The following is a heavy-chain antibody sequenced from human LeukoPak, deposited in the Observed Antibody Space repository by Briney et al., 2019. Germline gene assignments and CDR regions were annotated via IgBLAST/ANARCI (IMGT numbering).Heavy chain of an antibody. CDR1: GFTFRNAW. J-gene: IGHJ4*02. CDR3: TTVTIKVY. V-gene: IGHV3-15*01. D-gene: IGHD1-1*01. Sequence: NAGGSLRLSCAASGFTFRNAWMSWVRQAPGKGLEWVGLIKSKTDGGTTDYAAPVKGRFTISRDDSKNTLYLQMNSLITEDTAVYYCTTVTIKVYWGQGTLVTVSS. CDR2: IKSKTDGGTT.